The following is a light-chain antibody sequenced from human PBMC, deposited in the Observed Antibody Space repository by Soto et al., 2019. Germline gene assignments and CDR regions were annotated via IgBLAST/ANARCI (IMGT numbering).Light chain of an antibody. V-gene: IGLV2-14*01. Sequence: QPCLAEPATVCLSPRTSITISCTGTSSDLAIYNYVSWYLQQPGKAPKLMIYQVTNRPSGVSNRFSGSRSGNTASLTISGLQAEDEADYYCSSYTDSSNYVFGTGTKVTVL. J-gene: IGLJ1*01. CDR3: SSYTDSSNYV. CDR2: QVT. CDR1: SSDLAIYNY.